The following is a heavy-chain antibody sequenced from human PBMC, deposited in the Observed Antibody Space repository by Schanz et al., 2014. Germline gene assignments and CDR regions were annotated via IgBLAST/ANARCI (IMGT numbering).Heavy chain of an antibody. D-gene: IGHD3-10*01. Sequence: QVQLVESGGGVVQPGRSLRLSCAASGFTFSSYGMHWVRQAPGKGLEWVAVIWYDGNNKFYADSVKGRFIISRDNSKNTLVLQMNSLRDEDKAVYYCAKSALWGSGVYYASQIDYWGQGALVTVSS. V-gene: IGHV3-33*06. CDR2: IWYDGNNK. CDR3: AKSALWGSGVYYASQIDY. CDR1: GFTFSSYG. J-gene: IGHJ4*02.